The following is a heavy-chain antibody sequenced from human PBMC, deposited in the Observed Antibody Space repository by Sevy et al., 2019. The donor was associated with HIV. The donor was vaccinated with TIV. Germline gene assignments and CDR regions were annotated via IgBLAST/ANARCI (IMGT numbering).Heavy chain of an antibody. D-gene: IGHD1-1*01. Sequence: GESLKISCQGSGYNFASYWIAWVRQTPGKGLEWMGIIFPGDSETSYSSSFQGQVTISADKSMQTAYLQWSSLKTSDTAIYYCARKDMEENWFDPWGQGTLVTVSS. CDR2: IFPGDSET. J-gene: IGHJ5*02. V-gene: IGHV5-51*01. CDR3: ARKDMEENWFDP. CDR1: GYNFASYW.